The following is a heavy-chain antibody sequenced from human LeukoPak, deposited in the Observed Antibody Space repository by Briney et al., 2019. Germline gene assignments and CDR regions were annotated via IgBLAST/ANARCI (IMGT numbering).Heavy chain of an antibody. J-gene: IGHJ4*02. CDR1: GGSFSGYY. V-gene: IGHV4-34*01. CDR3: ARGCPQCDYLDY. CDR2: VYHSGST. D-gene: IGHD5-24*01. Sequence: SETLSLTCAVYGGSFSGYYWSWIRQPPGKGLEWIGEVYHSGSTNYNPSLKGRVTMSVDKSVNQFSLKLSSVTAADTAVYYCARGCPQCDYLDYWGQGTLVTVSS.